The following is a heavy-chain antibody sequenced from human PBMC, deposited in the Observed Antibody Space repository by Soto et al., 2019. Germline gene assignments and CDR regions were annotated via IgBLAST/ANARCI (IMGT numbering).Heavy chain of an antibody. CDR2: IYYSGST. Sequence: QVQLQESGPGLVKPSETLSLTCTVSGGSVSSGSYYWSWIRQPPGKGLEWIGYIYYSGSTNYNPSLRSQVAVSVDTSKNHCSLKLSSVTAADTAVYYCARASPVEIDSWGQGILVTASS. D-gene: IGHD3-3*01. J-gene: IGHJ4*02. CDR3: ARASPVEIDS. V-gene: IGHV4-61*03. CDR1: GGSVSSGSYY.